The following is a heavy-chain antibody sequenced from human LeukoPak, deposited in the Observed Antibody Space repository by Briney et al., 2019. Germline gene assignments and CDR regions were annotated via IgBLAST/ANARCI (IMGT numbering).Heavy chain of an antibody. V-gene: IGHV3-23*01. CDR1: GFTFSSYA. D-gene: IGHD3-22*01. CDR2: ISSSGAST. J-gene: IGHJ4*02. CDR3: AKDHPEYYYDSSGYYDTSTGDY. Sequence: PGGPLRLSCAASGFTFSSYAMSWVRQAPGKGLEWVSAISSSGASTYYADSVKGRFTISRDNSKNTLYLQMNSLRAEDTAVYYCAKDHPEYYYDSSGYYDTSTGDYWGQGTLVTVSS.